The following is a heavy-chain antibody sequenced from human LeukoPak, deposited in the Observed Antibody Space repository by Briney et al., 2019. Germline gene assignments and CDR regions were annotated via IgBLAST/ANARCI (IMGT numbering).Heavy chain of an antibody. CDR3: ATDSYYYDSSGYQ. J-gene: IGHJ4*02. Sequence: ASVKVSCKVSGYTLTELSMHWVRQAPGKGLEWMGGFDPEDGETIYAQKFQGRVTMTEDTSTDTAYMELSSLGSEDTAVYYCATDSYYYDSSGYQWGQGTLVTVSS. CDR1: GYTLTELS. V-gene: IGHV1-24*01. D-gene: IGHD3-22*01. CDR2: FDPEDGET.